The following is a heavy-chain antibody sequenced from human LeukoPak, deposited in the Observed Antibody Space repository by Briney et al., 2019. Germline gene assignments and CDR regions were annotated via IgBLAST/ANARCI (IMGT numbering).Heavy chain of an antibody. CDR1: GFTFSNYA. Sequence: GGSLRLSCAASGFTFSNYAMSWVRQAPGMGLEWVSAISGSGGSTYYADSVKGRFTISRDISKNTLYLQMNSLGAEDTAVYYCARDYDSSGYYSGCFDYWGQGTLVTVSS. J-gene: IGHJ4*02. V-gene: IGHV3-23*01. CDR3: ARDYDSSGYYSGCFDY. D-gene: IGHD3-22*01. CDR2: ISGSGGST.